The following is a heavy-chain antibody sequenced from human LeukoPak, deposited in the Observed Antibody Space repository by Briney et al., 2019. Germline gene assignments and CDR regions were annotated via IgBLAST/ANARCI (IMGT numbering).Heavy chain of an antibody. Sequence: ASVKVSCKVSGYTLTELSMHWVRQAPGKGLEWMGGFDPEDGETIYAQKFQGRVTMTEDTSTDTAYMEPSSLRSEDTAVYYCATDSSITMVRGVPPAFDIWGQGTMVTVSS. CDR1: GYTLTELS. D-gene: IGHD3-10*01. V-gene: IGHV1-24*01. CDR2: FDPEDGET. CDR3: ATDSSITMVRGVPPAFDI. J-gene: IGHJ3*02.